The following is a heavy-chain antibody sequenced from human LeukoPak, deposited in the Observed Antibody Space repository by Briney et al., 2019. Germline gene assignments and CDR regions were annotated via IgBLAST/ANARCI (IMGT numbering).Heavy chain of an antibody. D-gene: IGHD2-2*01. CDR2: INHFGHT. CDR3: ARGRDCSSTSCIVEMVVNWFDP. V-gene: IGHV4-34*01. Sequence: PSETLSLTCAVPDGPFGGYYWSWLRQSPGKGLEWIGEINHFGHTYYNETLKSRVAISVDTSKKQFSLKLSSVTAADTAVYYCARGRDCSSTSCIVEMVVNWFDPWGQGTLVTVSS. J-gene: IGHJ5*02. CDR1: DGPFGGYY.